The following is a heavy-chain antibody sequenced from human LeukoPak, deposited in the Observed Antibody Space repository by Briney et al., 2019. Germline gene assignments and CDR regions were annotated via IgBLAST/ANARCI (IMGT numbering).Heavy chain of an antibody. D-gene: IGHD5-12*01. CDR1: RYTFTGYY. CDR2: INPNNGGT. Sequence: ASVKVSCKASRYTFTGYYIHWVRQAPGQGLEWMGWINPNNGGTKNAQRFQGRVTMTRDTSINTAFMELNRLGFSDTAIYYCAREGSGYDYRGSPYYFGYWGQGTLVTVSS. CDR3: AREGSGYDYRGSPYYFGY. J-gene: IGHJ4*02. V-gene: IGHV1-2*02.